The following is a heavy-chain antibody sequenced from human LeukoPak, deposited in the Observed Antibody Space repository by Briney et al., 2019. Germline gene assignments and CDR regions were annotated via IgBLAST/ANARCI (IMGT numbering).Heavy chain of an antibody. CDR2: ISWNSGSI. D-gene: IGHD2-2*01. CDR3: AKDIRCSSTSCYSTAQIGGFDP. CDR1: GFTFDDYA. Sequence: PGGSLRLSCAASGFTFDDYAMHWVRQAPGKGLEWVSGISWNSGSIGYADSVKGRFTISRDNAKNSLYLQMNSLRVEDTALYYCAKDIRCSSTSCYSTAQIGGFDPWGQGTLVTVSS. V-gene: IGHV3-9*01. J-gene: IGHJ5*02.